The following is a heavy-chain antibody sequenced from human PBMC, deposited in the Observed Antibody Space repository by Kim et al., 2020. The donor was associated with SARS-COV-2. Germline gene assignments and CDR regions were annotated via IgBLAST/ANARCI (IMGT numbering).Heavy chain of an antibody. CDR2: IKPDGSEN. J-gene: IGHJ4*02. CDR3: ARGGSWTFDC. Sequence: GGSLRLSCAASGFTFGDFWMNWVRRAPGKELEFVASIKPDGSENFYADSVKGRFTIARDNGKNSLYLQMNSLRADDMAVYHCARGGSWTFDCWGRGTLVT. D-gene: IGHD1-1*01. CDR1: GFTFGDFW. V-gene: IGHV3-7*01.